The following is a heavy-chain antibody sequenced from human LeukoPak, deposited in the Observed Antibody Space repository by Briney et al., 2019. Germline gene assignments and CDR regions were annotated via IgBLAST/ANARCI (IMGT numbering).Heavy chain of an antibody. CDR2: ISYDGTNK. V-gene: IGHV3-30-3*01. J-gene: IGHJ4*02. D-gene: IGHD2-15*01. Sequence: QPGRSLRLSCAASGFSFSSYAMHWVRQTPSKGLQWVALISYDGTNKYHADSVKGRFTVSRDNSKNTLDLQMNSLRAEDTAVYFCARGLYCSGESCFPYWGQGTLVTVSS. CDR1: GFSFSSYA. CDR3: ARGLYCSGESCFPY.